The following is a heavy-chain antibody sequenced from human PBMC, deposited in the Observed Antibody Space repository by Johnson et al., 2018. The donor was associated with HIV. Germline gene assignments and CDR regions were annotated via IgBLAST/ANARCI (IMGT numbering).Heavy chain of an antibody. J-gene: IGHJ3*02. D-gene: IGHD4-17*01. CDR3: ARGGYGDYGGGDAFDM. Sequence: VQLVESGGGLVQPGGSLRLSCAASGFTFSSYDMHWVRQATGKGLEWVSAIGTAGDTYYPGSVKGRFTISRENAKNSLYLQMNSLRAGDTAVYYCARGGYGDYGGGDAFDMWGQGTMVTVSS. CDR2: IGTAGDT. V-gene: IGHV3-13*01. CDR1: GFTFSSYD.